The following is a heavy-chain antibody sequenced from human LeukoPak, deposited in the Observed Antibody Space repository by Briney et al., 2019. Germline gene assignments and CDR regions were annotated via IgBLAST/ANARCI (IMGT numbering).Heavy chain of an antibody. Sequence: GGSLRLSCAASGFTFSSYAMNWVRQAPGKGLEWVSAISSSGISTYYADSVKGRFTISRDNSKNTLYLQMNSLRAEDTAVYYCAKAPANYVDTAMGTFDYWGQGTLVTVSS. CDR3: AKAPANYVDTAMGTFDY. J-gene: IGHJ4*02. CDR1: GFTFSSYA. CDR2: ISSSGIST. D-gene: IGHD5-18*01. V-gene: IGHV3-23*01.